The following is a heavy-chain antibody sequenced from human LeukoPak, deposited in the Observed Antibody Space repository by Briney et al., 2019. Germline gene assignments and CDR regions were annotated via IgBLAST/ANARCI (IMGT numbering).Heavy chain of an antibody. D-gene: IGHD6-13*01. CDR2: ISPIFGTA. CDR3: ARERPPGDSSSWFLEGYFDI. Sequence: SVKVSCKASGGTFSSYAITWVRQAPGQGLEWMGRISPIFGTANYAQKFQGRVTITTDESTSTAYMELSTLRSDDTAVYYCARERPPGDSSSWFLEGYFDIWGQGTLVTVSS. CDR1: GGTFSSYA. J-gene: IGHJ4*02. V-gene: IGHV1-69*05.